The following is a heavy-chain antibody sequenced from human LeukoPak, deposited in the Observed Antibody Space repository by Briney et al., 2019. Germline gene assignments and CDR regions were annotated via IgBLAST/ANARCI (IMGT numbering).Heavy chain of an antibody. J-gene: IGHJ4*02. Sequence: SETLSLTCAVYGGSFSGYYWSWIRQPPGKGLEWIGEINHSGSTNYNPSLKSRITISVDTSKNQFSLKLSSVTAADTAVYYCARRPGYYYGSGSYQRSFDYWGQGTLVTVSS. CDR1: GGSFSGYY. CDR3: ARRPGYYYGSGSYQRSFDY. CDR2: INHSGST. V-gene: IGHV4-34*01. D-gene: IGHD3-10*01.